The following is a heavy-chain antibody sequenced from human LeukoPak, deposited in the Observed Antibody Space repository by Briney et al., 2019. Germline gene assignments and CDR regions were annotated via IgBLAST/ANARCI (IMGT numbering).Heavy chain of an antibody. CDR1: GFTLSSYA. D-gene: IGHD3-3*01. Sequence: GGSLRLSCAASGFTLSSYAMTWVRQAPGKGLEWVSAISSRGSSTYYADSVKGRFTISRDISKNTLHLLMNSLRAEDTAVYYCAKAELGVDTFFDYWGQGTLVTVSS. CDR2: ISSRGSST. J-gene: IGHJ4*02. V-gene: IGHV3-23*01. CDR3: AKAELGVDTFFDY.